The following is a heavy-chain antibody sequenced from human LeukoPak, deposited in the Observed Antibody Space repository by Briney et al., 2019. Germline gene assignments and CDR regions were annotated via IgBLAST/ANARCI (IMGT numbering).Heavy chain of an antibody. D-gene: IGHD3-22*01. CDR3: ARAVDYYDSSGYYRPYFDY. J-gene: IGHJ4*02. CDR2: ISSSNSYL. Sequence: GGSLRLSCAASGFTFSSYSMNWVRQAPGKGLEWVSSISSSNSYLYYADSVKGRFTLSRDNAKNLLYLQMNSLRAEDTAVYYCARAVDYYDSSGYYRPYFDYWGQGTLVTVSS. V-gene: IGHV3-21*01. CDR1: GFTFSSYS.